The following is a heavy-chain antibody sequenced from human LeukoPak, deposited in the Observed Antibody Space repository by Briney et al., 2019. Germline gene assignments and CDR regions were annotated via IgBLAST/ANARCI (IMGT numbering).Heavy chain of an antibody. J-gene: IGHJ4*02. D-gene: IGHD4-17*01. CDR1: RFTFSRYW. CDR2: IKQDGSEK. CDR3: ARADCGDYGAY. V-gene: IGHV3-7*05. Sequence: GGSLRLSCAASRFTFSRYWMSWVRQAPGKGLEWVANIKQDGSEKYYVDSVKGRFTISRDNAKNSLYLQMNSLRAEDTAVYYCARADCGDYGAYWGQGTLVTVSS.